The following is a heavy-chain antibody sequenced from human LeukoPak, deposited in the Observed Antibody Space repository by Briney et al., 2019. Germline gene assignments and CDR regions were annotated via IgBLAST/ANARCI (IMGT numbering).Heavy chain of an antibody. CDR1: GFTFSSYW. CDR2: ITRKSGII. V-gene: IGHV3-9*01. Sequence: GGSLRLSCAASGFTFSSYWMHWVRQTPGKGLEWVSGITRKSGIIGYADSVKGRFIISRDSVNNSLYLQMNSLRPEDTAFNHCAKDMGGPGSYSNLFDSWGQGTLVTVSS. J-gene: IGHJ4*02. CDR3: AKDMGGPGSYSNLFDS. D-gene: IGHD3-10*01.